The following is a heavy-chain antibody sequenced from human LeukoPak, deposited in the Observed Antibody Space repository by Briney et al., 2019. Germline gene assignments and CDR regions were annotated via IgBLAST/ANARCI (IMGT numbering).Heavy chain of an antibody. V-gene: IGHV4-31*03. Sequence: PSQTLSLTCTVSGGSIASDNYFWSWIRQPPEKGLEWIGYIFYSGTTYYNPSLKSRVTISVDTSKNQFSLKLNSVIAADTAVYYCAREVNEPASADAFDIWGQGTMVTVSS. J-gene: IGHJ3*02. CDR3: AREVNEPASADAFDI. CDR2: IFYSGTT. D-gene: IGHD2-2*01. CDR1: GGSIASDNYF.